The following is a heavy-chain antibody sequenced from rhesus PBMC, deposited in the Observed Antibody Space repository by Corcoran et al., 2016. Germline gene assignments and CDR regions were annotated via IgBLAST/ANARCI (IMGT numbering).Heavy chain of an antibody. V-gene: IGHV4-80*01. D-gene: IGHD4-23*01. CDR1: GASMTNNW. CDR3: ARGGSNVDY. Sequence: QVQLQESGPGLVKPSETLSLTCTVSGASMTNNWLTWLRQPPGKGLEWIGEIKGNNGGTNSSPSLKSRVTISKDASSNQFSLKLNSVTAADTAVYYCARGGSNVDYWGQGVLVTVSS. CDR2: IKGNNGGT. J-gene: IGHJ4*01.